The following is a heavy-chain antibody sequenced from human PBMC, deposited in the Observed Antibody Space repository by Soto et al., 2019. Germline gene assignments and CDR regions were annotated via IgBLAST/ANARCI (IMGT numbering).Heavy chain of an antibody. Sequence: SETLSLTCTVSGGSISSGGYYWSWIRQHPGKGLEWIGYIYYRGSTYYNPSLKSRVTISVDTSKNQFSLKLSSVTAADTAVYYCARVDYGGNGSGYYFDYWGQGTLVTVSS. CDR3: ARVDYGGNGSGYYFDY. CDR1: GGSISSGGYY. CDR2: IYYRGST. V-gene: IGHV4-31*03. J-gene: IGHJ4*02. D-gene: IGHD4-17*01.